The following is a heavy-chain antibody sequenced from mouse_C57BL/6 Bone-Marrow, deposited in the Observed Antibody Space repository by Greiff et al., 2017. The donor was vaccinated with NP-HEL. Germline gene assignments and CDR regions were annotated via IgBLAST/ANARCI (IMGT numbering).Heavy chain of an antibody. J-gene: IGHJ3*01. CDR1: GYTFTSYW. D-gene: IGHD4-1*01. CDR2: IHPNSGST. Sequence: VQLQQPGAELVKPGASVKLSCKASGYTFTSYWMHWVKQRPGQGLEWIGMIHPNSGSTNYNEKFKSKATLTVDKSSSTAYMQLSSLTSEDSAVYYCARLSQTGLFAYWGRGTLVTVSA. V-gene: IGHV1-64*01. CDR3: ARLSQTGLFAY.